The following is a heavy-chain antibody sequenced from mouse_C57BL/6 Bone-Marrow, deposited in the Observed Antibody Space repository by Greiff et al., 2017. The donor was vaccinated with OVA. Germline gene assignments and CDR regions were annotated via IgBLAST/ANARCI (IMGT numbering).Heavy chain of an antibody. J-gene: IGHJ1*03. CDR3: AIFIRYFDV. V-gene: IGHV1-69*01. CDR1: GYTFTSYW. CDR2: IDPSDSYT. Sequence: VQLQQSGAELVMPGASVKLSCKASGYTFTSYWMHWVKQRPGQGLEWIGEIDPSDSYTNYNQKFKGKSTLTVDKSSSTAYMQLSSLTSEDSAVYYCAIFIRYFDVWGTGTTVTVSS. D-gene: IGHD1-1*01.